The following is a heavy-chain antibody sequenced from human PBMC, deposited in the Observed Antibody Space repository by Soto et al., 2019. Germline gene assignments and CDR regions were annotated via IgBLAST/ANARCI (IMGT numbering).Heavy chain of an antibody. D-gene: IGHD2-15*01. J-gene: IGHJ5*02. CDR1: GNSISSYY. CDR3: ARHYCSGGSCYRDNWFDP. CDR2: VHYSEST. V-gene: IGHV4-59*08. Sequence: PSETLSLTCASSGNSISSYYWTWIRQPPGKGLEWIGYVHYSESTNYNPSLKSRVTISVDTSKNQFSLKLSSVTAADTAVYYCARHYCSGGSCYRDNWFDPWGQGTLVTVSS.